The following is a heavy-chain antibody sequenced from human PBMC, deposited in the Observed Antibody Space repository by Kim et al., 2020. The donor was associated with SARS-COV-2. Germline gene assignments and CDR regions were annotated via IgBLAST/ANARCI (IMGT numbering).Heavy chain of an antibody. CDR3: ARRAGYSSSWYDAFDI. D-gene: IGHD6-13*01. J-gene: IGHJ3*02. CDR1: GFTVSSNY. Sequence: GGSLRLSCAASGFTVSSNYMSWVRQAPGKGLELVSVIYSGGSTYYADSVKGRFTISRDNSKNTLYLQMNSLRAEDTAVYYCARRAGYSSSWYDAFDIWGQGTMVTVSS. CDR2: IYSGGST. V-gene: IGHV3-66*01.